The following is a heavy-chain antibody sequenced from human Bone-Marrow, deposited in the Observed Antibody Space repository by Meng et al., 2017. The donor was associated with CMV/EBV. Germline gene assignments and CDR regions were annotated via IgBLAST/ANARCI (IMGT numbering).Heavy chain of an antibody. CDR3: AKEGSYNPYYFDY. CDR2: ISGSGGST. D-gene: IGHD1-26*01. Sequence: GESLKISCAASGFTFSSYAMSWVRQAPGKGLEWVSAISGSGGSTYYADSVKGRFTISRDNSKNTLYLQMNSLRAEDTAVYYCAKEGSYNPYYFDYWGQGTLVTVCS. CDR1: GFTFSSYA. V-gene: IGHV3-23*01. J-gene: IGHJ4*02.